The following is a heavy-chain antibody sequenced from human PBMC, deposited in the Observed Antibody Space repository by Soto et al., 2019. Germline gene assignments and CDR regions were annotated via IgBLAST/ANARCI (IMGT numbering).Heavy chain of an antibody. CDR3: ASDNCSGGSCYSGARMDV. D-gene: IGHD2-15*01. J-gene: IGHJ6*02. V-gene: IGHV1-2*04. CDR2: INPSSGGT. CDR1: RYTFTGYY. Sequence: ASVKVSSKASRYTFTGYYIHWVRQAPVQGLEGMGWINPSSGGTCYAQKFQGWVTMTRNTTISTAYMELRRLISDATAVYYCASDNCSGGSCYSGARMDVWGQGTTVTVSS.